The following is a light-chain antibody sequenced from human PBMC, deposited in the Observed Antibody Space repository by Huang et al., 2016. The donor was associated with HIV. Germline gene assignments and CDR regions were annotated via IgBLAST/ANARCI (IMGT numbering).Light chain of an antibody. V-gene: IGKV1-39*01. CDR1: QSIGTY. J-gene: IGKJ5*01. CDR3: QQSFSTLIT. Sequence: IQLTQSPTSLSASVGDRVTMTCRASQSIGTYLNWFHQKPGKAPKLLVSDAYTLHDGAPSRFRSSGAGAEFSLTIIGLHLDDFGTYYCQQSFSTLITFGQGTRLEIK. CDR2: DAY.